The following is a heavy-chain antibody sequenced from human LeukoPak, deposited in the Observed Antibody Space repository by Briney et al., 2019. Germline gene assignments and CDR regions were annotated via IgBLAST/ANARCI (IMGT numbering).Heavy chain of an antibody. Sequence: PSETLSLTRTVSGGSISSYYWSWIRQPPGKGLEWIGYIYTSGSTNYNPSLKSRVTISVDTSKNQFSLKLSSVTAADTAVYYCARFGAVAGTKANWFDPWGQGTLVTVSS. J-gene: IGHJ5*02. D-gene: IGHD6-19*01. CDR2: IYTSGST. CDR1: GGSISSYY. V-gene: IGHV4-4*09. CDR3: ARFGAVAGTKANWFDP.